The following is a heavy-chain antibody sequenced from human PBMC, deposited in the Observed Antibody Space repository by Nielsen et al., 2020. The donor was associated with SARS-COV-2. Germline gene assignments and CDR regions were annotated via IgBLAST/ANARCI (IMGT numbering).Heavy chain of an antibody. V-gene: IGHV3-30*03. CDR3: TRRVAGGTMDV. J-gene: IGHJ6*02. CDR2: ISYDGSDY. D-gene: IGHD6-19*01. CDR1: GFTFSDYG. Sequence: GGSLRLSCAASGFTFSDYGMHWVRQAPGKGLEWMAVISYDGSDYFYADSVKGRFTISRDNSKNTLYLQMNSLGADDTAIYYCTRRVAGGTMDVWGQGTTVTVSS.